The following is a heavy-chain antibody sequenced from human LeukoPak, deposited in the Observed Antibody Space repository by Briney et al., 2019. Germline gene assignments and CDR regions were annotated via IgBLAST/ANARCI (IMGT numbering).Heavy chain of an antibody. CDR1: GGSFSGYY. CDR3: ARRTAVAGTLYLDAFDI. D-gene: IGHD6-19*01. J-gene: IGHJ3*02. Sequence: SETLSLTCAVYGGSFSGYYWSWIRQPPGKGLEWIGEIKHSGSTNYNPSLKSRVTISVDTSKNQFSLKLSSVTAADTAVYYCARRTAVAGTLYLDAFDIWGQGTMVTVSS. CDR2: IKHSGST. V-gene: IGHV4-34*01.